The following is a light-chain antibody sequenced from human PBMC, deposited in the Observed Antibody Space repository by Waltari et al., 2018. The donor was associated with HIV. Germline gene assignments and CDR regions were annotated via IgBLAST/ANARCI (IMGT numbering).Light chain of an antibody. V-gene: IGLV4-69*01. Sequence: QLVLTQSPSASASLGASVKLTCTLSSGHSSYAIAWHQQQPEKGPRYLMKLNSDGSHSKGDGIPDRFSGSISGAERYLTISSLQSEDEADYYCQTCSVFGGGTKLTVL. CDR3: QTCSV. CDR2: LNSDGSH. CDR1: SGHSSYA. J-gene: IGLJ3*02.